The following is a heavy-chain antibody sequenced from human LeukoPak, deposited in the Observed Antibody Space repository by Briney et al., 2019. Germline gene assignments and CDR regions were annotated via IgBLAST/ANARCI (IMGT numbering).Heavy chain of an antibody. D-gene: IGHD2-2*01. CDR3: AKFRGQEMVVVPAAIPNWFDP. V-gene: IGHV3-48*03. Sequence: GGSLRLSCAASGFAFSSYEMSWVRQAPGKGLEWVSYISSSGSTIYYADSVKGRFTISRDNSTTPLYLQRNSLRAEDTAVYYCAKFRGQEMVVVPAAIPNWFDPWGQGTLVTVSS. CDR2: ISSSGSTI. CDR1: GFAFSSYE. J-gene: IGHJ5*02.